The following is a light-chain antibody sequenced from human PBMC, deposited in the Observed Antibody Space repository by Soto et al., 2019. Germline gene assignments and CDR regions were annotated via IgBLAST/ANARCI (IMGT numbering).Light chain of an antibody. Sequence: EIVLTQSPATLSLSPGERATLSCRASQNITIYLAWYQQKPGQAPRLLIYDESNSATGIPARFSGSGSGTDFTLTISSLEPEDFAIYYCQQRKNWQVTFGQGTRLEIK. CDR1: QNITIY. V-gene: IGKV3-11*01. CDR3: QQRKNWQVT. CDR2: DES. J-gene: IGKJ5*01.